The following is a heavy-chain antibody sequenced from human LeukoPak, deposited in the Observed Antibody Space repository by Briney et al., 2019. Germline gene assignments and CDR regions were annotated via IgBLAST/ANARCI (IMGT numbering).Heavy chain of an antibody. Sequence: SSETLSLTCTVSGGSISSYYWSWIRQPAGKGLEWIGRIYTSGSTNYNPSLKSRVTMSVDTSKNQFSLKLSSVTAADTAVYYCARDPYYYGPGSYSPLDYWGQGTLVTVSS. CDR1: GGSISSYY. D-gene: IGHD3-10*01. V-gene: IGHV4-4*07. CDR3: ARDPYYYGPGSYSPLDY. J-gene: IGHJ4*02. CDR2: IYTSGST.